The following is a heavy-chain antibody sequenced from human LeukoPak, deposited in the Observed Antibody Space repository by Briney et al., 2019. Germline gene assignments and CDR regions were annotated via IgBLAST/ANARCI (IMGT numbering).Heavy chain of an antibody. CDR1: GFTISSHD. CDR3: TRGSRRVQLPRSYDFDV. CDR2: FDRGGDS. V-gene: IGHV3-13*01. J-gene: IGHJ3*01. D-gene: IGHD1-1*01. Sequence: GGSLRLSCTASGFTISSHDMNWVRQTTGKGLEWVAVFDRGGDSHLADSVKGRFTVSRDNAKNSLYLQMNSLRAGDTALYYCTRGSRRVQLPRSYDFDVWGQGTVVTVSS.